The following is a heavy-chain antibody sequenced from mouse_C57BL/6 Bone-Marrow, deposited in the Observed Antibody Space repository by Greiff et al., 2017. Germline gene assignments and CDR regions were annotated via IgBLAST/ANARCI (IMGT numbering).Heavy chain of an antibody. CDR3: TRSYYGSSHWYCDV. J-gene: IGHJ1*03. CDR1: GFTFSSYA. D-gene: IGHD1-1*01. Sequence: EVHLVESGEGLVKPGGSLKLSCAASGFTFSSYAMSWVRQTPEKRLEWVAYISSGGGYIYYADTVKGRFTISSDNDSNTLYLHMSSLNSEDTDMYYCTRSYYGSSHWYCDVWGTGTTVTVSS. CDR2: ISSGGGYI. V-gene: IGHV5-9-1*02.